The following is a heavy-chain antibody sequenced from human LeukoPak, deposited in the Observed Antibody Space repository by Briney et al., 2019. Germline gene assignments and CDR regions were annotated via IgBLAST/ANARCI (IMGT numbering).Heavy chain of an antibody. Sequence: PGRSLRLSCAASGFTLGTYDMYWVRQAPGKGLECVSSSRSGGSTYYADSAKGRFTISRDNSKNTLYLQMSSLRADDTAVYYCSKKGQSEDYGKPGWGQGTLVTVSS. CDR2: SRSGGST. CDR1: GFTLGTYD. V-gene: IGHV3-23*01. J-gene: IGHJ4*02. D-gene: IGHD4-17*01. CDR3: SKKGQSEDYGKPG.